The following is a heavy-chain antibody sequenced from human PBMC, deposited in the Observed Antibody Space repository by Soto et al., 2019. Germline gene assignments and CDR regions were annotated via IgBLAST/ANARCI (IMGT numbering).Heavy chain of an antibody. CDR2: ISYDGSNK. D-gene: IGHD1-26*01. CDR1: GFTFSSYA. J-gene: IGHJ5*02. Sequence: GGSLRLSCAASGFTFSSYAMHWVHQTPGKGLEWVAVISYDGSNKYYADSVKGRFTISRDNSKNTLYLQMNSLRAEDTAVYYCARAQGGRNQNWFDPWGQGTLVTVSS. V-gene: IGHV3-30-3*01. CDR3: ARAQGGRNQNWFDP.